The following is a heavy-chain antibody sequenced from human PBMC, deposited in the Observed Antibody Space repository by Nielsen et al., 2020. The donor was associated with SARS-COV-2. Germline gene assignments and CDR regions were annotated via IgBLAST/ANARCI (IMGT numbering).Heavy chain of an antibody. CDR2: NIPIFGTA. J-gene: IGHJ4*02. V-gene: IGHV1-69*13. D-gene: IGHD2-15*01. CDR3: ARVDGHCSGGSCYSGVY. CDR1: GGTFSSYA. Sequence: SVKVSCKASGGTFSSYAISWVRQAPGQGLEWMGGNIPIFGTANYAQKFQGRVTITADESTSTAYMELSSLRSEDTAVYYCARVDGHCSGGSCYSGVYWGQGTLVTVSS.